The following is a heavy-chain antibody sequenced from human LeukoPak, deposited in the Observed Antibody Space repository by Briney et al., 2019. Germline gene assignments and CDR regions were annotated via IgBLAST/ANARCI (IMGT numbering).Heavy chain of an antibody. CDR2: IYSGGNT. V-gene: IGHV3-66*01. CDR1: GFTVSTNY. Sequence: PGGSLRLSCAASGFTVSTNYMSWVRQAPGRGLEWVSVIYSGGNTYYADSVKGRFTISRDNSKNTLYLQMNSLRAEDTAVYYCARDSGTTVGYFDYWGQGTLVTASS. J-gene: IGHJ4*02. D-gene: IGHD4-23*01. CDR3: ARDSGTTVGYFDY.